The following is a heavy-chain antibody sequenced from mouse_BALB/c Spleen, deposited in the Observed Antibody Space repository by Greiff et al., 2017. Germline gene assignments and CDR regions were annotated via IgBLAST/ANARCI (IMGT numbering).Heavy chain of an antibody. CDR2: IDPENGDT. CDR1: GFNIKDYY. D-gene: IGHD3-3*01. V-gene: IGHV14-4*02. Sequence: EVKLMESGAELVRSGASVKLSCTASGFNIKDYYMHWVKQRPEQGLEWIGWIDPENGDTEYAPKFQGKATMTADTSSNTAYLQLSSLTSEDTAVYYCNARVGQSPDYWGQGTTLTVSS. CDR3: NARVGQSPDY. J-gene: IGHJ2*01.